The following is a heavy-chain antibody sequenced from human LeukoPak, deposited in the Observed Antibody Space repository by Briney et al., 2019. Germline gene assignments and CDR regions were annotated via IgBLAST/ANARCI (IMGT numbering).Heavy chain of an antibody. J-gene: IGHJ4*02. CDR1: GFTFSSYW. CDR3: ATTPPHTSIFGVVSRYPFDY. V-gene: IGHV3-7*01. D-gene: IGHD3-3*01. CDR2: IKQDGGEK. Sequence: GGSLRLSCAASGFTFSSYWMSWVRQAPGKGLEWVAIIKQDGGEKYYVDSVKGRFTISGDNAKNSLYLQMNSLRVEDTAVYYCATTPPHTSIFGVVSRYPFDYWGQGTLVTVSS.